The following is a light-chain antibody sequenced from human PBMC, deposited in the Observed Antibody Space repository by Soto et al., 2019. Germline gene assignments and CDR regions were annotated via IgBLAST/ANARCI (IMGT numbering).Light chain of an antibody. CDR3: QQYSNWPPLYT. V-gene: IGKV3-15*01. CDR2: DAS. CDR1: QSVSSY. Sequence: EIVMTQSPATLSVSPGERATLSCRASQSVSSYLAWYQQKPGLPPRLLIYDASTRATGIPDRFSGSGSGTDFALTISSLQSADFAVDYCQQYSNWPPLYTSCRGTKLEIK. J-gene: IGKJ2*01.